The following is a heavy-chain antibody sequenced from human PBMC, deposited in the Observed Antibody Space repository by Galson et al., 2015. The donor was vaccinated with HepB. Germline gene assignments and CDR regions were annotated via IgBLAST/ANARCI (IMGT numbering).Heavy chain of an antibody. CDR3: ARGQDYGGNPAFFDI. V-gene: IGHV4-59*01. Sequence: LSLTCTVSGGSISSYYWSWIRQPPGKGLEWIGYIYYSGSTNYNPSLKSRVTISVDTSKNQFPLKLSSVTAADTAVYYCARGQDYGGNPAFFDIWGQGTMVTVSS. CDR2: IYYSGST. CDR1: GGSISSYY. J-gene: IGHJ3*02. D-gene: IGHD4-23*01.